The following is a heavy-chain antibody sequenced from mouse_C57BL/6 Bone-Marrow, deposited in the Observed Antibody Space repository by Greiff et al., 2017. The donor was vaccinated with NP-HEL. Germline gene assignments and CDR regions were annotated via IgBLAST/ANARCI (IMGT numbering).Heavy chain of an antibody. CDR1: GYTFTDYY. V-gene: IGHV1-76*01. J-gene: IGHJ4*01. Sequence: QVQLKQSGAELVRPGASVKLSCKASGYTFTDYYINWVKQRPGQGLEWIARIYPGSGNTYYNEKFKGKATLTAEKASSTAYMQLSSLTSEDSAVYFCAIYEGYAMDYWGQGTSVTVSS. CDR3: AIYEGYAMDY. CDR2: IYPGSGNT. D-gene: IGHD2-3*01.